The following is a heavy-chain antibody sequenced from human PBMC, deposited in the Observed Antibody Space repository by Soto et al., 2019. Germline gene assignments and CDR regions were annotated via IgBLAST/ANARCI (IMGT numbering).Heavy chain of an antibody. CDR1: GGSISSYY. Sequence: ETLSLTCTVSGGSISSYYWSWIRQPPGKGLEWIGYIYYSGSTNYNPSLKSRVTISVDTSKNQFSLKLSSVTAADTAVYYCAKKTGLSFDYWGQGTLVTVSS. J-gene: IGHJ4*02. D-gene: IGHD3-9*01. CDR2: IYYSGST. CDR3: AKKTGLSFDY. V-gene: IGHV4-59*08.